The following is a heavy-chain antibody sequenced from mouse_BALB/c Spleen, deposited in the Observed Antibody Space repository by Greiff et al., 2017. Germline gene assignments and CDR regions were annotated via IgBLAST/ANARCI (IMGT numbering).Heavy chain of an antibody. CDR2: IYPGGGYT. Sequence: VQLKQSGAELVRPGTSVKISCKASGYTFTNYWLGWVKQRPGHGLEWIGDIYPGGGYTNYNEKFKGKATLTADTSSSTAYMQLSSLTSEDSAVYFCARCDPGYFDVWGAGTTVTVSS. V-gene: IGHV1-63*02. CDR3: ARCDPGYFDV. CDR1: GYTFTNYW. J-gene: IGHJ1*01.